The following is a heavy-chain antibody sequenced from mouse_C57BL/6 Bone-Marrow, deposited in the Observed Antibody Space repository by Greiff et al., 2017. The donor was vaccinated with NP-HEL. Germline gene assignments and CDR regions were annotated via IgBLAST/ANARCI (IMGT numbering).Heavy chain of an antibody. CDR1: GFTFSSYG. D-gene: IGHD2-4*01. CDR3: ARRRIYYDYDDY. J-gene: IGHJ2*01. V-gene: IGHV5-6*02. Sequence: EVKLMESGGDLVKPGGSLKLSCAASGFTFSSYGMSWVRQTPDKRLEWVATISSGGSYTYYPDSVKGRFTISRDNAKNTLYLQMSSLKSEDTAMYYCARRRIYYDYDDYWGQGTTLTVSS. CDR2: ISSGGSYT.